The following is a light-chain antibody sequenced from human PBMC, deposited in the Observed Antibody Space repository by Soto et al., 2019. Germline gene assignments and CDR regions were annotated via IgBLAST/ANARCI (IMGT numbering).Light chain of an antibody. CDR2: GNS. J-gene: IGLJ2*01. CDR1: SSNIGAGHD. Sequence: QSVLTQSPSVSGAPGQRVTISCTGSSSNIGAGHDVHWYQQFPGTAPKLLIYGNSNRPSGVPDRFSGSKSGTSASLAITGLQAEDEADYNCQSYDSLSASVVFGGGTKLTVL. CDR3: QSYDSLSASVV. V-gene: IGLV1-40*01.